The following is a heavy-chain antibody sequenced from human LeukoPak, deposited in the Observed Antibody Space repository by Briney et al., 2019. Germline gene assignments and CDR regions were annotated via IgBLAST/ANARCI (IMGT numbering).Heavy chain of an antibody. V-gene: IGHV4-59*01. D-gene: IGHD2-15*01. CDR3: ARGHCSGGSCYFDY. CDR2: IYYSGST. CDR1: GGSISSYY. J-gene: IGHJ4*02. Sequence: SETLSLTCTVSGGSISSYYWSWIRQPPGKGLEWVGYIYYSGSTNYNPSLKGRVTISVDTSKNQFSLKLSSVTAADTAVYYCARGHCSGGSCYFDYWGQGTLVTVSS.